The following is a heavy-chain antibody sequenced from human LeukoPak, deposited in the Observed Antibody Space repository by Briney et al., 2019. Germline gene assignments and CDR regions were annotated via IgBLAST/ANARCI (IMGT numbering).Heavy chain of an antibody. Sequence: PGGSLRLSCAASGFTFNSYGMHWVRQAPGKGLEWVPVISYDGSNKYYADSVKGRFTISRDKSKNTLYLQMNSLRAEDTAVYYCAKVDILTGAPSVYWYYGMDVWDNGTTVTVSS. CDR2: ISYDGSNK. J-gene: IGHJ6*04. CDR1: GFTFNSYG. CDR3: AKVDILTGAPSVYWYYGMDV. D-gene: IGHD3-9*01. V-gene: IGHV3-30*18.